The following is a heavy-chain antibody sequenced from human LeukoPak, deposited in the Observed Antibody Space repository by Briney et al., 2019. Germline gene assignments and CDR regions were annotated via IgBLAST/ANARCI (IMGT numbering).Heavy chain of an antibody. CDR1: GGSFSGYY. D-gene: IGHD1-1*01. Sequence: SETLSLTCAVYGGSFSGYYWSWIRQPPGKGLEWIGEINHSGSTNYNPSLKSRVTISVDTSKSQFSLKLSSVTAADTAVYYCRSERYYGMDVWGQGTTVTVSS. V-gene: IGHV4-34*01. J-gene: IGHJ6*02. CDR2: INHSGST. CDR3: RSERYYGMDV.